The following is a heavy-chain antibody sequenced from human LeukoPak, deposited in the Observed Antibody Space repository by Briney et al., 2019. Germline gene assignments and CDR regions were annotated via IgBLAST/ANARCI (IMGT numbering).Heavy chain of an antibody. CDR2: IKGDGSST. CDR1: GFTFSSYW. CDR3: ARDGGVYGDFPEYNWFDP. J-gene: IGHJ5*02. Sequence: PGGSLRLSCAASGFTFSSYWMHWVRQGPGEGLVWVSRIKGDGSSTTYADSVKGRFTVSRDNAKNTLYLQMNSLRAEDTAVYYCARDGGVYGDFPEYNWFDPWGQGTLVTVSS. D-gene: IGHD4-17*01. V-gene: IGHV3-74*01.